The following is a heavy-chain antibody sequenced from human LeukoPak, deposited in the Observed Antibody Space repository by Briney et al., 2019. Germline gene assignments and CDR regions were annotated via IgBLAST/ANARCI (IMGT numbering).Heavy chain of an antibody. V-gene: IGHV4-39*01. D-gene: IGHD4-17*01. Sequence: SETLSLTCTVSGGSISSYYWGWIRQPPGKGLEWIGSIYYSGSTYYNPSLKSRVTISVDTSKNQFSLKLSSVTAADTAVYYCARQYGIGAQYFDYWGQGTLVTVSS. CDR1: GGSISSYY. CDR2: IYYSGST. J-gene: IGHJ4*02. CDR3: ARQYGIGAQYFDY.